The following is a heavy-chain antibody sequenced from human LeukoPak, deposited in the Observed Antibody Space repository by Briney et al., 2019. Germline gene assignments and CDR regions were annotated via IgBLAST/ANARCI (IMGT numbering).Heavy chain of an antibody. CDR3: ARDTRSYDSSGYYFFDF. J-gene: IGHJ4*02. CDR2: IYYSGST. D-gene: IGHD3-22*01. Sequence: SGTLSLTCAVSGGSISSSDWWSWVRQPPGKGLEWLGQIYYSGSTNYNPSLKSRVTISVDKSKNQFSLKLSSVAAADTAVYFCARDTRSYDSSGYYFFDFWGQGTLVTVSS. CDR1: GGSISSSDW. V-gene: IGHV4-4*02.